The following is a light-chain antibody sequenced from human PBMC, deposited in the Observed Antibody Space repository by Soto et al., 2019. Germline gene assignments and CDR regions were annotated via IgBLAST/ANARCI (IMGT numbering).Light chain of an antibody. CDR2: NSD. J-gene: IGLJ3*02. CDR3: ATWDDSLRGRV. CDR1: SSNVGNHF. Sequence: QSVLTQPPSASGTPGQRVTISCSGSSSNVGNHFVYWYQHLPGTAPRLLIYNSDQRPSRVPDRFSGSKSGASASLAISGLRADDAGDYYCATWDDSLRGRVFGGGTKLTVL. V-gene: IGLV1-47*02.